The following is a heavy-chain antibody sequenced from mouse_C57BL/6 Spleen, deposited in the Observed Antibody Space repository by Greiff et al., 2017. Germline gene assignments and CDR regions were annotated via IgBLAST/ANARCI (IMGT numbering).Heavy chain of an antibody. D-gene: IGHD4-1*01. J-gene: IGHJ2*01. CDR1: GYTFTSYW. Sequence: QVQLQQPGAELVMPGASVKLSCKASGYTFTSYWMHWVKQRPGQGLEWIGEIDPSDSYTNYNQKFKGKSTLTVDKSSSTAYMQLSSLTSEDSAVYYCATNWERAYWGQGTTLTVSS. CDR3: ATNWERAY. V-gene: IGHV1-69*01. CDR2: IDPSDSYT.